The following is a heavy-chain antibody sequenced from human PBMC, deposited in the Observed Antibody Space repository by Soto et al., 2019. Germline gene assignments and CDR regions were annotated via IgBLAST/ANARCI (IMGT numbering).Heavy chain of an antibody. D-gene: IGHD6-6*01. CDR2: INPSGGST. CDR1: GYTFTSYY. J-gene: IGHJ3*02. V-gene: IGHV1-46*03. Sequence: GASVKVSCKASGYTFTSYYMHWVRQAPGQGLEWMGIINPSGGSTSYAQKFQGRVTMTRDTSTSTVYMELSSLRSEDTAVYYCASVAGRVVDPFGSSSGHGAFEIWGEGMMVTV. CDR3: ASVAGRVVDPFGSSSGHGAFEI.